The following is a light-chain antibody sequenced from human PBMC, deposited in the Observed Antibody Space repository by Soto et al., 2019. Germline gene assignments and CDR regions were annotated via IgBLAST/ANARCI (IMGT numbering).Light chain of an antibody. CDR3: QHYSNWPPT. V-gene: IGKV3-15*01. J-gene: IGKJ3*01. CDR2: YAS. Sequence: EVVMTQSPATLSVSPGERVTLSYRASESVHRNLAWYQQKPGQGPSLLIYYASTRATGVRDRFTGSGSGTEFTLTISSLQSEDFGVYHCQHYSNWPPTFGPGTKVEIK. CDR1: ESVHRN.